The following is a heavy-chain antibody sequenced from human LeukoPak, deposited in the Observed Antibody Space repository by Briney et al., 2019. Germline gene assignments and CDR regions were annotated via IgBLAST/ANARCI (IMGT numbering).Heavy chain of an antibody. V-gene: IGHV1-8*02. CDR2: INPNSGNT. CDR1: GYTFTGYY. J-gene: IGHJ4*02. CDR3: ARGYSSGWYY. Sequence: ASVKVSRKASGYTFTGYYMHWVRQAPGQGLEWMGWINPNSGNTGYAQKFQGRVTMTRNTSISTAYMELSSLRSEDTAVYYCARGYSSGWYYWGQGTLVTVSS. D-gene: IGHD6-19*01.